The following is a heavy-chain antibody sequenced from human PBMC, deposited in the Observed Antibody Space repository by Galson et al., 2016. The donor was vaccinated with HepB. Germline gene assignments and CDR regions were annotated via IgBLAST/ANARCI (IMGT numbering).Heavy chain of an antibody. CDR2: PSSDGNNV. CDR3: ARDRSFDRNSRGVPFDY. Sequence: SLRLSCAASGFTFSHYGMHWVRQTPGKGLEWVAVPSSDGNNVDYGDSVKGRFTISRHNFRDTLYLQMSSLRPEDTAVYYCARDRSFDRNSRGVPFDYWGQGTLVTVSS. D-gene: IGHD3-16*01. CDR1: GFTFSHYG. V-gene: IGHV3-30*03. J-gene: IGHJ4*01.